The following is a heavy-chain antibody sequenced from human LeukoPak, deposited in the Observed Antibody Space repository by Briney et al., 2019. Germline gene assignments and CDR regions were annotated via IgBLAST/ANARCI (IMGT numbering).Heavy chain of an antibody. Sequence: PSETLSLTCTVSGGSISSYYWSWIRQPPGKGLEWIGYIYYSGSTSYNPSLKSRVTISVDTSKNQFSLKLSSVTAADTAVYYCARGIYYDSSGHYSLMGYFDYWGQGTLVTVSS. CDR1: GGSISSYY. D-gene: IGHD3-22*01. J-gene: IGHJ4*02. V-gene: IGHV4-59*12. CDR3: ARGIYYDSSGHYSLMGYFDY. CDR2: IYYSGST.